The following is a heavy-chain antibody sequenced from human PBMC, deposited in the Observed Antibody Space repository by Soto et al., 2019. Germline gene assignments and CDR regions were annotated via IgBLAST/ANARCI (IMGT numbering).Heavy chain of an antibody. CDR1: GFSFNNYA. J-gene: IGHJ6*02. D-gene: IGHD1-1*01. CDR2: ISYDGNNK. V-gene: IGHV3-30-3*01. Sequence: QVQLVESGGGVVQPERSLRLSCAASGFSFNNYAMHWVRQAPGKGLEWVALISYDGNNKYYADSVKGRFTISRDNSRNTLYLQMNSLRAEDTAVYYCARTTREMDVWGHGTAVTVSS. CDR3: ARTTREMDV.